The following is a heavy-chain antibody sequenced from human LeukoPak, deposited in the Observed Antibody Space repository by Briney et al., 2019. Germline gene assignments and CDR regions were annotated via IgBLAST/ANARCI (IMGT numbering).Heavy chain of an antibody. Sequence: ASVKVSCKASGYTFTDYYMHWVRQAPGQGLEWMGWINPNSGGTNYAQKFQGRVTMTRDTSISTAYMELSRLRSDDTAVYYCARARSGWYGSWGQGTLVTVSS. CDR2: INPNSGGT. J-gene: IGHJ4*02. V-gene: IGHV1-2*02. D-gene: IGHD6-19*01. CDR1: GYTFTDYY. CDR3: ARARSGWYGS.